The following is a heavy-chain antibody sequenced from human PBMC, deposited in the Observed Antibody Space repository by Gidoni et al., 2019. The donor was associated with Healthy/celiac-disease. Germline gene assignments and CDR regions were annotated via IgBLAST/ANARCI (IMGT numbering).Heavy chain of an antibody. CDR3: ARLDSVATTVTFFDY. CDR2: IYPGDSDT. Sequence: TGWVRQMPGKGLEWMGIIYPGDSDTSYSPSVQGQVTISADKAISTAYVQWSSLKASDTAMYYCARLDSVATTVTFFDYWGQGTLVTVSS. D-gene: IGHD4-4*01. V-gene: IGHV5-51*02. J-gene: IGHJ4*02.